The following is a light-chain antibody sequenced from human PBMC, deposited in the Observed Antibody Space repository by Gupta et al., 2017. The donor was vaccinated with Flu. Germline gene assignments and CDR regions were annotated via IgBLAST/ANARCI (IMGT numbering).Light chain of an antibody. CDR1: SGSVSTNYY. V-gene: IGLV8-61*01. Sequence: QTVVTHEPSFSVSPGGTFPLTCGLTSGSVSTNYYAACYNQNQAPPPLILMYNTNSRSSGVPDRCSGSFLGTTEALTTTGAEADDDADYYCMLYMGSGIWVFGGGTRLTGL. CDR3: MLYMGSGIWV. J-gene: IGLJ3*02. CDR2: NTN.